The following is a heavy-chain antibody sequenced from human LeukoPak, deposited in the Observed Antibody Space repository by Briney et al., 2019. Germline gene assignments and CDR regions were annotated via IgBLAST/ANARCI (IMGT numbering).Heavy chain of an antibody. Sequence: SVKVSCKASGGTFSSYAISWVRQAPGQGLEWMGRIIPILGIANYAQKFQGRVTITADKSTSTSYMELSSLRSEDTAVYYCASDDVVVVPAATPPYYYYYGMDVWGQGTTVTVSS. CDR3: ASDDVVVVPAATPPYYYYYGMDV. J-gene: IGHJ6*02. CDR1: GGTFSSYA. CDR2: IIPILGIA. V-gene: IGHV1-69*04. D-gene: IGHD2-2*01.